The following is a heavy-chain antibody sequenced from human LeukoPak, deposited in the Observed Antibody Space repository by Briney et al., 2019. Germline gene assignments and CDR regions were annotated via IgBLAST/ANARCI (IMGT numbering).Heavy chain of an antibody. J-gene: IGHJ6*02. V-gene: IGHV1-18*01. Sequence: ASVKVSCKASGYTFTSYGISWVRQAPGQGLEWMGWISAYNGNTNYAQKLQGRVTMTTDTSTSTAYMELRSLRSDDTAVYYCARLRDGDRNYWYYGMDVWGQGTTVTVSS. CDR2: ISAYNGNT. CDR3: ARLRDGDRNYWYYGMDV. CDR1: GYTFTSYG. D-gene: IGHD7-27*01.